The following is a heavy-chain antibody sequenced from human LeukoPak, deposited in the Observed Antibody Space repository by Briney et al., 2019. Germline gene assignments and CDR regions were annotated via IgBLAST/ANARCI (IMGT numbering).Heavy chain of an antibody. D-gene: IGHD3-16*01. J-gene: IGHJ4*02. V-gene: IGHV3-30*03. CDR1: GFTFSNSW. CDR2: IAYDGTNK. Sequence: GGSLRLSCAASGFTFSNSWMSWVRQAPGKGLEWVAIIAYDGTNKYYADSVEGRFTISRDNSKDSLYLQMNSLRSEDTAMYYCARESTLGIDYWGQGALVTVSS. CDR3: ARESTLGIDY.